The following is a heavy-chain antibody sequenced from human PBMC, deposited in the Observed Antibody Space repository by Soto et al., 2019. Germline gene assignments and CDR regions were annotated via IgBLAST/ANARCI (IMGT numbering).Heavy chain of an antibody. CDR3: VRNSGYDFPNWFDP. D-gene: IGHD5-12*01. J-gene: IGHJ5*02. CDR1: GFTFSSSW. V-gene: IGHV3-7*03. Sequence: GGSLRLSCAASGFTFSSSWMHWVCQAPEKGLEWVADIKCDGSEKYYVDSVKGRLTISRDNAKNSLYLQVNSLRAEDMTVYYCVRNSGYDFPNWFDPWGQGTLVTVSS. CDR2: IKCDGSEK.